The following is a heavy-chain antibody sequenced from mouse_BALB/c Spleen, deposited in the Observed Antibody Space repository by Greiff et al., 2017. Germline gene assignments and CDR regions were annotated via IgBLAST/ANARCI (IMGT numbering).Heavy chain of an antibody. CDR3: ARGDYYGSSYFAY. Sequence: EVKLVESGPELVKPGASVKMSCKASGYTFTSYVMHWVKQKPGQGLEWIGYINPYNDGTKYNEKFKGKATLTSDKSSSTAYMELSSLTSEDSAVYYCARGDYYGSSYFAYWGQGTLVTVSA. CDR1: GYTFTSYV. CDR2: INPYNDGT. J-gene: IGHJ3*01. D-gene: IGHD1-1*01. V-gene: IGHV1-14*01.